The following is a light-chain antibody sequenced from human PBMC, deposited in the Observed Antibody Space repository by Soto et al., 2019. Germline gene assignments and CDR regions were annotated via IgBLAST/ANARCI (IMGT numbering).Light chain of an antibody. J-gene: IGLJ1*01. CDR3: SSHTTVSTYV. CDR2: DVR. CDR1: SSDVGGYNY. V-gene: IGLV2-14*01. Sequence: QSALTQPASVSGSPGQSITISRTGTSSDVGGYNYVSWYQQHPGKAPKLMIYDVRNRPSGVSNRFSSSKSVNTASLTISGLQAEDEAAYYCSSHTTVSTYVFGTGTKVTVL.